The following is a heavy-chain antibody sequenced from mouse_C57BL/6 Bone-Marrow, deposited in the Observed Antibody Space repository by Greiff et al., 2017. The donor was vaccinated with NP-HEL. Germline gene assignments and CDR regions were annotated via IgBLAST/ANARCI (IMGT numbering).Heavy chain of an antibody. J-gene: IGHJ4*01. CDR3: ARHGWTRGYAMDY. CDR2: ISSGGSYT. D-gene: IGHD3-3*01. V-gene: IGHV5-6*01. Sequence: EVQGVESGGDLVKPGGSLKLSCAASGFTFSSYGMSWVRQTPDKRLEWVATISSGGSYTYYPDSVKGRFTISRDNAKNTLYLQMSSLKSEDTARYYCARHGWTRGYAMDYWGQGTSVTVSS. CDR1: GFTFSSYG.